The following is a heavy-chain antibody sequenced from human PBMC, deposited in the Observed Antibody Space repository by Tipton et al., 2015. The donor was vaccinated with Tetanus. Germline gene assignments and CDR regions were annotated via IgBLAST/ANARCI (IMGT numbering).Heavy chain of an antibody. J-gene: IGHJ6*02. D-gene: IGHD4-17*01. CDR3: AKLDYGDYGRYYYYEMDV. Sequence: SLRLSCAASGFTFSSYGMHWVRQAPGKGLEWVALISYDGSNIYYADSVKGRFTISRDDSEETVYLQMSSLRAEDTAVYYCAKLDYGDYGRYYYYEMDVWGQGTTVTVSS. V-gene: IGHV3-30*18. CDR2: ISYDGSNI. CDR1: GFTFSSYG.